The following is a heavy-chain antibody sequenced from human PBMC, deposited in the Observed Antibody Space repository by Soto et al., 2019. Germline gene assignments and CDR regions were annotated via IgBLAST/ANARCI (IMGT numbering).Heavy chain of an antibody. J-gene: IGHJ4*02. D-gene: IGHD4-4*01. V-gene: IGHV3-33*01. CDR1: GFTFSSYG. Sequence: GESLKISCAASGFTFSSYGMHWVRQAPGKGLEWVAVIWYDGSNKYYADSVKGRFTISRDNSKNTLYLQMNSLRAEDTAVYYCARDTVSNYLDYWGQGTLVTVSS. CDR3: ARDTVSNYLDY. CDR2: IWYDGSNK.